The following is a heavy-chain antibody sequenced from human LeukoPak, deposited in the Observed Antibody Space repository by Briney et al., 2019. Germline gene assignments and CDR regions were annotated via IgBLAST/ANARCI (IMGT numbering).Heavy chain of an antibody. CDR3: AREVAAGSHKGFDY. D-gene: IGHD6-19*01. J-gene: IGHJ4*02. Sequence: SETLSLTCAVSGGSIITNNWWHWIRLSPGKGLEWIGEIFHIGCTNYNPSLKSRVTMSVDTSKNHFSLVVNSVTAADTAIYYCAREVAAGSHKGFDYWGQGILVTVSS. CDR2: IFHIGCT. CDR1: GGSIITNNW. V-gene: IGHV4-4*02.